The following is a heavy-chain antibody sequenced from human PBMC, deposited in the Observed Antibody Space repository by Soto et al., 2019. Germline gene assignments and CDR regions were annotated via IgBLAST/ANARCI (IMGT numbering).Heavy chain of an antibody. V-gene: IGHV5-10-1*01. D-gene: IGHD2-15*01. CDR1: GYSFAGYW. CDR3: ARGSATLDY. J-gene: IGHJ4*02. CDR2: IDPSDSQT. Sequence: GESLKISCKGSGYSFAGYWITWVRQKPGKGLEWMGRIDPSDSQTYYSPSFRGHVTTSVTKSITTVFLQCSSLRAEDTAVYYCARGSATLDYWGQGTLVTVSS.